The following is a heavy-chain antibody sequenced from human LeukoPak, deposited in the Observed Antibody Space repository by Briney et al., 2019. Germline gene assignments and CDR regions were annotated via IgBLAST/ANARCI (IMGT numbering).Heavy chain of an antibody. CDR3: ARDLLWFGESPFDP. CDR2: IFYSGSS. Sequence: PSETLSLTCTVSGGSISSDISYWAWVRQPPEKGLEWIGTIFYSGSSYYNPSLKSRVTMSVDTSKNQFSLKLSSVTAADTAVYYCARDLLWFGESPFDPWGQGTLVTVSP. J-gene: IGHJ5*02. V-gene: IGHV4-39*07. CDR1: GGSISSDISY. D-gene: IGHD3-10*01.